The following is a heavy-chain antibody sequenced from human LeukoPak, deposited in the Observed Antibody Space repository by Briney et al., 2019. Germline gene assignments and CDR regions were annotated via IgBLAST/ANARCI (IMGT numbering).Heavy chain of an antibody. V-gene: IGHV1-18*01. CDR3: ATQAPLYYGSGRAFDY. J-gene: IGHJ4*02. D-gene: IGHD3-10*01. Sequence: ASVKVSCKASGYTFTSYGISWVRQAPGQGLEWMGWISAYNGNTNYAQKLQGRVTMTTDTTTSTAYMELRSLRSDDTAVYYCATQAPLYYGSGRAFDYWGQGTLVTVSS. CDR1: GYTFTSYG. CDR2: ISAYNGNT.